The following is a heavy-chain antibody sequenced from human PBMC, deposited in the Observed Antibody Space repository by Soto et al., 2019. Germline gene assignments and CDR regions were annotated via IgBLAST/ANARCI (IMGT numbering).Heavy chain of an antibody. V-gene: IGHV1-69*01. CDR1: GGTFSSYA. CDR2: IIPIFGTA. D-gene: IGHD3-3*01. J-gene: IGHJ6*02. CDR3: ARGKKYYDFWSGYPPDYYYYGMDV. Sequence: QVQLVQSGAEVKKPGSSVKVSCKASGGTFSSYAISWVRQAPGQGLEWMGGIIPIFGTANYAQKFQGRVTITADESTSTAYMELSILRSEDTAVYYCARGKKYYDFWSGYPPDYYYYGMDVWGQGTTVTVSS.